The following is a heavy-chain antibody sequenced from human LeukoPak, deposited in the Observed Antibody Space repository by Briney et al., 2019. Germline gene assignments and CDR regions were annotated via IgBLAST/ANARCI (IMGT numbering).Heavy chain of an antibody. CDR3: ARSSLAVYFNY. CDR2: IYHSGST. V-gene: IGHV4-38-2*02. J-gene: IGHJ4*02. D-gene: IGHD6-19*01. CDR1: GYSISSGYY. Sequence: PSETLSLTCTVSGYSISSGYYWGWIRQPPGKGLEWIGSIYHSGSTYYNPSLESRLTISLDTARNQFSLSLRSVTAADTAIYFCARSSLAVYFNYWGQGTLVTASS.